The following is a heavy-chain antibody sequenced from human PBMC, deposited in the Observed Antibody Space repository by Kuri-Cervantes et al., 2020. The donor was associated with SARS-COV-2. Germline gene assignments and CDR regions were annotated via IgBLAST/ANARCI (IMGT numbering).Heavy chain of an antibody. D-gene: IGHD1-26*01. CDR3: ADWELLQL. Sequence: GGSLRLSCAASGFTFSSYAMHWVRQAPGKGLEWVAVISYDGSNKYYADSVKGRFTISRDNSKNTLYLQLNSLRAEDTAVYYCADWELLQLWGQGTRVTVSS. V-gene: IGHV3-30-3*01. CDR1: GFTFSSYA. J-gene: IGHJ4*02. CDR2: ISYDGSNK.